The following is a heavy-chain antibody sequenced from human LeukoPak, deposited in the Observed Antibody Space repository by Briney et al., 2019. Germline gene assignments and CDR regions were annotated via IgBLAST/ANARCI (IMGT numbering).Heavy chain of an antibody. CDR1: GGSISSYY. D-gene: IGHD5-12*01. Sequence: SETLSLTRTVSGGSISSYYWSWIRQPPGKGLEWIGYIYYSGSTNYNPSLKSRVTISVDTSKNQFSLKLSSVTAADTAVYYCARDRSGYSGHDYWGQGTLVTVSS. J-gene: IGHJ4*02. CDR3: ARDRSGYSGHDY. V-gene: IGHV4-59*01. CDR2: IYYSGST.